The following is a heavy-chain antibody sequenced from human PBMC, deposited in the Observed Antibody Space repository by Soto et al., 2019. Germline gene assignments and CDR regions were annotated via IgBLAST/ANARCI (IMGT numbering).Heavy chain of an antibody. V-gene: IGHV1-46*01. CDR1: GYTFTSYY. CDR3: ARVPVHVDTAMADHYYFDY. J-gene: IGHJ4*02. Sequence: ASVKVSCKASGYTFTSYYMHWVRQAPGQGLEWMGIINPSGGSTSYAQKFQGRVTITADESTSTAYMELSSLRSEDTAVYYCARVPVHVDTAMADHYYFDYWGQGTLVTVSS. D-gene: IGHD5-18*01. CDR2: INPSGGST.